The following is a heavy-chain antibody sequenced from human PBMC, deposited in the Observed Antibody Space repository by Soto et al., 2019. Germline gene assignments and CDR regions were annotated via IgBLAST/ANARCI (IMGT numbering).Heavy chain of an antibody. Sequence: GGSLRLSCAASGFTFSFYGIHWFRRAPGKGLEWLAVVWYDGSKKYYADSVKGRFTVSRDNSKSTLHLQLNNLRAEDTAVYYCARGAPYYYEFQEDYFDSWGQGTLVTVSS. CDR3: ARGAPYYYEFQEDYFDS. CDR1: GFTFSFYG. D-gene: IGHD3-22*01. J-gene: IGHJ4*02. CDR2: VWYDGSKK. V-gene: IGHV3-33*01.